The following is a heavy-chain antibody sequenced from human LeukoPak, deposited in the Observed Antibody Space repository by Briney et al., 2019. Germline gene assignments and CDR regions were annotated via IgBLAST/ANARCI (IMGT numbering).Heavy chain of an antibody. CDR2: INTNTGNP. V-gene: IGHV7-4-1*02. J-gene: IGHJ4*02. D-gene: IGHD4-17*01. CDR3: ATIPTTVPYY. CDR1: GYTFIRYV. Sequence: ASVKVSCKASGYTFIRYVMNWVRQAPGQGLEWMGWINTNTGNPTYAQGFTGRFVFSLDTSVSTAYLQISSLKAEDTAVYYCATIPTTVPYYWGQGTLVTVSS.